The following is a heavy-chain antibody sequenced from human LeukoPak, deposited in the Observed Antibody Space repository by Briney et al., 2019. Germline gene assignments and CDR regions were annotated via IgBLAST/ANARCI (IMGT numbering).Heavy chain of an antibody. V-gene: IGHV3-23*01. D-gene: IGHD3-3*01. CDR2: ISNNGGYT. CDR1: GFTFSSSA. Sequence: GGSLRLSCAASGFTFSSSAMSWVRQAPGKGLEWVSAISNNGGYTYYADSVQGRFTISRDNSKSTLCLQMNSLRAEDTAVYYCAKVFGILDYWGQGTLVTVSS. J-gene: IGHJ4*02. CDR3: AKVFGILDY.